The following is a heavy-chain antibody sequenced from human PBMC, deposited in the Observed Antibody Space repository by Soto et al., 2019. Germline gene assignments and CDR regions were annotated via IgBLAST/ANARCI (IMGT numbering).Heavy chain of an antibody. Sequence: QVQLVESGGGVVQRGRSLRLSCTASGFIFSQYVMHWVRQAPGKGLEWVAIISYDATNQYYADSVRGRFTISRDNSNNTVYLQMNRLSAEDTAVYYCAREGVGPYDFWSGYYVHWGQGTLVTVSS. CDR3: AREGVGPYDFWSGYYVH. J-gene: IGHJ4*02. CDR2: ISYDATNQ. CDR1: GFIFSQYV. V-gene: IGHV3-30-3*01. D-gene: IGHD3-3*01.